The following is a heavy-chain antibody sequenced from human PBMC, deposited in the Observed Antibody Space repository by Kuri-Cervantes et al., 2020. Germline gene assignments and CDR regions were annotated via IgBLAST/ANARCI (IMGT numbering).Heavy chain of an antibody. V-gene: IGHV4-30-4*08. J-gene: IGHJ4*02. CDR1: GGSISSGGYY. CDR3: ASMTTGNFDY. CDR2: IYYSGST. Sequence: SCTVSGGSISSGGYYWSWIRQHPGKGLEWIGYIYYSGSTYYNPSLKSRVTISVDTSKNQFSLKLSSVTAADTAVYYCASMTTGNFDYWGQGTLVTVSS. D-gene: IGHD4-17*01.